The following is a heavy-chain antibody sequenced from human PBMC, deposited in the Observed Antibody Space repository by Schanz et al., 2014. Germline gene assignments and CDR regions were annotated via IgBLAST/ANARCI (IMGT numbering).Heavy chain of an antibody. CDR2: MNESHSTI. Sequence: EVQLLESGGGLVEPGGSLRLSCAASGFSFSSYAMGWVRQARGKGLEWVSAMNESHSTIYYADSVRGRFTISRDNAENTLFLQMNSLRAEDTAVDYCARKVVATIGGYYDNWGQGTLVSVSS. CDR1: GFSFSSYA. D-gene: IGHD5-12*01. J-gene: IGHJ4*02. CDR3: ARKVVATIGGYYDN. V-gene: IGHV3-23*01.